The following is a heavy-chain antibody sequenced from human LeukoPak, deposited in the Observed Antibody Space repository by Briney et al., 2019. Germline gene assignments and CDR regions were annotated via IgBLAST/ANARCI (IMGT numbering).Heavy chain of an antibody. CDR2: IIPILGIA. V-gene: IGHV1-69*04. D-gene: IGHD4-11*01. CDR3: ARVVTTVNWFDP. Sequence: GASVKVSCKASGGTFSSYAISWVRQAPGQGLEWMGRIIPILGIANYAQKFQGRVTITADKSTSTAYMELSSLRSEDTAVYYCARVVTTVNWFDPWGQGTLVTVSS. J-gene: IGHJ5*02. CDR1: GGTFSSYA.